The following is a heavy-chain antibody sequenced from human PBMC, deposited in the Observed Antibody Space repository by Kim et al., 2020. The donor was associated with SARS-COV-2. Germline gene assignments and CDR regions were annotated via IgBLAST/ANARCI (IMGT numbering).Heavy chain of an antibody. Sequence: SETLSLTCTVSGGFISNYYWSWVRQPPGKGLEWIGNINYSGNTNYNPSLKSRVTISVDTSKNQFSLKLSSVTAADTAVYYCARQGYIYGPWWFDPWGQGT. V-gene: IGHV4-59*08. D-gene: IGHD5-18*01. CDR1: GGFISNYY. J-gene: IGHJ5*02. CDR2: INYSGNT. CDR3: ARQGYIYGPWWFDP.